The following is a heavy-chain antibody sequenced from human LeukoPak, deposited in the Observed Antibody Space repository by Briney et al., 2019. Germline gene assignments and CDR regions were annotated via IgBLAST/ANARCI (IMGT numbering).Heavy chain of an antibody. CDR2: MSPNSGNT. CDR3: TRGPPNWGFDF. CDR1: GYTFTTYD. Sequence: ASVKVSCKASGYTFTTYDINWVRQATGQGLEWMGWMSPNSGNTGYAQKFQGRVTMTRSTSTRTAYMELSSLRSEDTAVYYCTRGPPNWGFDFWGQGTLVTVSP. J-gene: IGHJ4*02. V-gene: IGHV1-8*01. D-gene: IGHD7-27*01.